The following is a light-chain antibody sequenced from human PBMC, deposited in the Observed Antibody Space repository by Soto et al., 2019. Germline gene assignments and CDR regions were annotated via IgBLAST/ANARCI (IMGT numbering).Light chain of an antibody. CDR3: QQYGSSPWT. J-gene: IGKJ1*01. Sequence: IVMTQSPATLSVSPGERATLSCRASQSVSSYLAWYQQKPGQAPRLLIYDASRRATGIPDRFSGSGSGADFILSISRLEPEDFAVYYCQQYGSSPWTFGQGTKVDI. CDR1: QSVSSY. CDR2: DAS. V-gene: IGKV3-20*01.